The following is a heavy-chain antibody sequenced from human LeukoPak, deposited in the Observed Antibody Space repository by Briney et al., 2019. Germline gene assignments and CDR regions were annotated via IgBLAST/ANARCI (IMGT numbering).Heavy chain of an antibody. D-gene: IGHD2-2*02. V-gene: IGHV3-23*01. CDR1: GFTFSSYA. CDR3: AKDMSIVVVPAALPYYFDY. Sequence: PGGSLRLSCAASGFTFSSYAMSWVRQAPGKGLEWVSAISGSGGSTYYADSVKGRFTISRDNSKNTLYLQMSSLRAEDTAVYYCAKDMSIVVVPAALPYYFDYWGQGTLVTVSS. J-gene: IGHJ4*02. CDR2: ISGSGGST.